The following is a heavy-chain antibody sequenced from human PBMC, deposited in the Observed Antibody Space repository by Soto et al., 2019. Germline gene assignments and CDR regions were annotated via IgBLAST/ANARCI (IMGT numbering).Heavy chain of an antibody. CDR2: ISSSSSYI. CDR1: GFTFSSYS. V-gene: IGHV3-21*01. Sequence: GGSLRLSCAASGFTFSSYSMNWVRQAPGKGLEWVSSISSSSSYIYYADSVKGRFTISRDNAKNSLYLQMNSLRAEDTAVYYCARDLSLEQLVPYADPPPHYFDYWGQGTLVTVSS. J-gene: IGHJ4*02. D-gene: IGHD6-13*01. CDR3: ARDLSLEQLVPYADPPPHYFDY.